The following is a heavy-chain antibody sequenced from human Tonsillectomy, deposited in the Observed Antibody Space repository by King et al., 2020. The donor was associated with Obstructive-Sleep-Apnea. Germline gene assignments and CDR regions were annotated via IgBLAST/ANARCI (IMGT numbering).Heavy chain of an antibody. CDR2: IYYSGYT. Sequence: LQLQESGPGLVKPSETLSLTCTVSGGSISSGSYYWGWIRQPPGKGLEWIGSIYYSGYTYHNPSLKSRVTIPVDTPKNQFSLKLSSVTAADTAVYYCARHHGTMVRGVMDYWGQGTLVTVSS. V-gene: IGHV4-39*07. CDR3: ARHHGTMVRGVMDY. CDR1: GGSISSGSYY. D-gene: IGHD3-10*01. J-gene: IGHJ4*02.